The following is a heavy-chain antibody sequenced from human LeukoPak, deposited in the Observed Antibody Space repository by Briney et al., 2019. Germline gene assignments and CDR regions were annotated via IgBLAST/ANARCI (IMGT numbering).Heavy chain of an antibody. CDR1: GFTFTTYG. Sequence: PGGTLRLSCSASGFTFTTYGMNWVRQAPGKGLEWVSYISSSGSTIYYADSVKGRFTISRDNAKNSLYLQMNSLRAEDTAVYYCARLGYCSGGSCYQSAFDIWGQGTMVTVSS. CDR3: ARLGYCSGGSCYQSAFDI. V-gene: IGHV3-48*04. CDR2: ISSSGSTI. D-gene: IGHD2-15*01. J-gene: IGHJ3*02.